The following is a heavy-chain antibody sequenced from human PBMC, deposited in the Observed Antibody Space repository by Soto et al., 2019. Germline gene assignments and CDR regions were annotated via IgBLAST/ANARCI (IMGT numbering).Heavy chain of an antibody. V-gene: IGHV1-3*01. J-gene: IGHJ3*02. CDR2: INAGNGNT. CDR3: ARSSNIVVVVAAPDDVFDI. CDR1: GYTFTSYA. D-gene: IGHD2-15*01. Sequence: ASVKVSCKASGYTFTSYAMHWVRQAPGQRLEWMGWINAGNGNTKYSQKFQGRVTITRDTSASTAYMELSSLRSEDTAVYYCARSSNIVVVVAAPDDVFDIWGQGTKVTVSS.